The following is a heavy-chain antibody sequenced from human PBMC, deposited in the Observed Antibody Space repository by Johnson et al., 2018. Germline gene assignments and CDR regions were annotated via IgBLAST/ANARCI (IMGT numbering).Heavy chain of an antibody. D-gene: IGHD3-10*01. J-gene: IGHJ3*01. V-gene: IGHV3-23*04. CDR3: AKDATPLAGCLYKGDALDV. CDR1: GFSFSSYA. CDR2: ISGGGGST. Sequence: EVQLVETGGGLVQPGGSLRLSCAASGFSFSSYALTWVRQAPGKGLEWVSGISGGGGSTYYADSVKGRLTISRDNSKNTLLLQMNSLRAGDTAIYYCAKDATPLAGCLYKGDALDVGGQGTMVTVSS.